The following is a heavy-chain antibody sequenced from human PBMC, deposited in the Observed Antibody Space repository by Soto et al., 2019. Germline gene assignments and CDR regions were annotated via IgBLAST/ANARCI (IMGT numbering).Heavy chain of an antibody. CDR3: ATSQKGYNWNYFDH. CDR1: GSSISGSYYY. CDR2: VFYTGFT. Sequence: PXETLSLTCSVSGSSISGSYYYWAWLRQSPGKGPEWIGSVFYTGFTSYNPSLESRVSVSVDTSKSQFSLNLSAVTAADTAVYYCATSQKGYNWNYFDHWGQGDLVTVSS. J-gene: IGHJ4*02. V-gene: IGHV4-39*01. D-gene: IGHD1-20*01.